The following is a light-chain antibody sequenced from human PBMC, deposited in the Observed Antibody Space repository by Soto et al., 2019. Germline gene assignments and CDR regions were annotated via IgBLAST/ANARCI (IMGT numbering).Light chain of an antibody. CDR1: QSVSSY. CDR3: QQRNNWPGYT. CDR2: DAS. J-gene: IGKJ2*01. V-gene: IGKV3-11*01. Sequence: EIVLTQSPATLSLSPGERATLSCRASQSVSSYLAWYQQKPGQAPRLLIYDASNRATGIPARFSGSGSGTDFTLTISSLEAEDFAAIYCQQRNNWPGYTFGQRTTLDIK.